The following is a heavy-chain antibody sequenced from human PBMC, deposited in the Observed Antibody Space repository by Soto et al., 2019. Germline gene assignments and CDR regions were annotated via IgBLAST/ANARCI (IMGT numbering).Heavy chain of an antibody. Sequence: QVQLVESGGGVVQPGRSLRLSCVASGFTFSRYSMHWVRQAPGKGLEWVAIISYEGSDKYYADSVKGRFTISRDNSKNTLYLQMNSLRAEDTAVYYCARVADYFGSIAYEDYWGQGTLVTVSS. CDR1: GFTFSRYS. CDR2: ISYEGSDK. J-gene: IGHJ4*02. D-gene: IGHD3-22*01. CDR3: ARVADYFGSIAYEDY. V-gene: IGHV3-30-3*01.